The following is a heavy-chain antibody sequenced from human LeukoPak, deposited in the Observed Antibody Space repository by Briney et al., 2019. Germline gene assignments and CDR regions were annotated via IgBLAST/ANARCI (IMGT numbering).Heavy chain of an antibody. V-gene: IGHV1-2*02. J-gene: IGHJ4*02. Sequence: ASVKVSCKASGHTFTGCYIHCVRQAPGQGLEWMGWINPNSGDTNFAQKFQGRVTMTRDTSISTAYMELSRLRSDDTAVYYCARGPNWNYDVVFGYFDYWGQGTLVTVSS. CDR3: ARGPNWNYDVVFGYFDY. D-gene: IGHD3-10*02. CDR1: GHTFTGCY. CDR2: INPNSGDT.